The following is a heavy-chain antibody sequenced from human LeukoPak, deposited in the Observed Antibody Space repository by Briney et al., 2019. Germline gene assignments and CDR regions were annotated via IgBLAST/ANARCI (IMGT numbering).Heavy chain of an antibody. CDR1: GGSISSGGYY. CDR2: IYYSGST. Sequence: SQTLSLTCTVSGGSISSGGYYWSWIRQHPGKGLEWIGYIYYSGSTYYNPSLKSRVTISLDSSKNQFSLKLTSLIAADTAVYYCARLGGEWELPRFDYWGQGSLVTVSS. CDR3: ARLGGEWELPRFDY. J-gene: IGHJ4*02. D-gene: IGHD4-23*01. V-gene: IGHV4-31*03.